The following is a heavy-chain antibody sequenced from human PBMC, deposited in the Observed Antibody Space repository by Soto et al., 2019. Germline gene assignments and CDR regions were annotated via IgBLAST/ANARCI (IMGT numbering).Heavy chain of an antibody. CDR1: GGSFSGYY. CDR3: ASGLSGSNLPRDY. D-gene: IGHD1-26*01. J-gene: IGHJ4*02. Sequence: QVQLQQWGAGLLKPSETLSLTCAVYGGSFSGYYWSWIRQPPGKGLEWIGEINHSGSTNYNPSLKSRVTISVDTSKNQFSLKLSSVTAADTAVYYCASGLSGSNLPRDYWGQGTLVTVSS. V-gene: IGHV4-34*01. CDR2: INHSGST.